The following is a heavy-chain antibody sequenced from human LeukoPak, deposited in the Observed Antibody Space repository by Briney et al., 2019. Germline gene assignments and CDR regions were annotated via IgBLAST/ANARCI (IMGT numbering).Heavy chain of an antibody. D-gene: IGHD6-19*01. CDR1: GYTFSSYD. J-gene: IGHJ3*02. CDR3: AKSSGWDLDAFDI. Sequence: GSVKVSCKASGYTFSSYDINWVRQATGQGLEWMGWMNPKRGNTGYAHKYQGRVTITRNTSITTAYMELSSLRSEDTAVYYCAKSSGWDLDAFDIWGQGTMVTVSS. CDR2: MNPKRGNT. V-gene: IGHV1-8*03.